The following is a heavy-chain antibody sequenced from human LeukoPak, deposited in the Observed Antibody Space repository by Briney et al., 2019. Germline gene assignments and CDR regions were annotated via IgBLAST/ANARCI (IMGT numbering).Heavy chain of an antibody. Sequence: GASVKVSCKTSGYTFTGYYMHWVRQAPGQGLQWMGWMNPNSGGTNYAQKFQGRVTMTRDTSISTAYMELSRLRSDDTAVYYCARDRSSGYSTQIDYWVQGTLVTVSS. J-gene: IGHJ4*02. D-gene: IGHD3-22*01. V-gene: IGHV1-2*02. CDR1: GYTFTGYY. CDR3: ARDRSSGYSTQIDY. CDR2: MNPNSGGT.